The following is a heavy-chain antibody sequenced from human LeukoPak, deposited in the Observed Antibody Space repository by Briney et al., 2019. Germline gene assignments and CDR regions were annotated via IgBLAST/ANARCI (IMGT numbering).Heavy chain of an antibody. CDR1: GGSISSGGCY. CDR2: IYYSGST. Sequence: SHTLSLTCTVSGGSISSGGCYWSSIRQHPGKGLEGIGYIYYSGSTYYNPSLKSRVTISVDTSKNQFSLKLSSVTAADTAVYYCARVAEGYGSSWYPFAGYLDQWAQGTVLTVSS. D-gene: IGHD6-13*01. V-gene: IGHV4-31*03. CDR3: ARVAEGYGSSWYPFAGYLDQ. J-gene: IGHJ4*02.